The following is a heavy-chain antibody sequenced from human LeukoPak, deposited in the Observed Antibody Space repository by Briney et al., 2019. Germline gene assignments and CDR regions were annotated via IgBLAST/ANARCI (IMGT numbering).Heavy chain of an antibody. V-gene: IGHV3-53*01. J-gene: IGHJ4*02. CDR2: IYSGGAT. CDR3: ARGRFRGPDDY. Sequence: GGSLRLSCAVSEFSVSSNYMNWVRQAPGKGLEWVPVIYSGGATYYADSVRGRFTISRDNSKNMVSLQMTSLGAEDTAVYYCARGRFRGPDDYWGQGTMVTVCS. CDR1: EFSVSSNY. D-gene: IGHD3-3*01.